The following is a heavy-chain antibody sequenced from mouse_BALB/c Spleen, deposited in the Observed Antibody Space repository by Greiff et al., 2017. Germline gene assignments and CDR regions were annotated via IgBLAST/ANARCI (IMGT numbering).Heavy chain of an antibody. J-gene: IGHJ2*01. D-gene: IGHD2-4*01. CDR3: ARSTMITTWYFDY. CDR1: GYAFTNYL. Sequence: QVQLQQSGAELVRPGTSVKVSCKASGYAFTNYLIEWVKQRPGQGLEWIGVINPGSGGTNYNEKFKGKATLTADKSSSTAYMQLSSLTSDDSAVYFCARSTMITTWYFDYWGQGTTLTVSS. V-gene: IGHV1-54*01. CDR2: INPGSGGT.